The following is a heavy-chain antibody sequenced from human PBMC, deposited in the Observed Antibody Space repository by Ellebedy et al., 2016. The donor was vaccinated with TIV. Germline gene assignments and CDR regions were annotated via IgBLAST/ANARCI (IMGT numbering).Heavy chain of an antibody. CDR1: GYAFTNYV. D-gene: IGHD2-21*01. CDR3: ARNHASIVATAGFDY. CDR2: ITRYIGYP. V-gene: IGHV1-18*04. J-gene: IGHJ4*02. Sequence: ASVKVSCKSSGYAFTNYVLSGVRPAPGQGLEWLGWITRYIGYPHYVQNLHDRVTITADTSTSTAYMELRSLRSDDTAMYYCARNHASIVATAGFDYWGQGSLVTVSS.